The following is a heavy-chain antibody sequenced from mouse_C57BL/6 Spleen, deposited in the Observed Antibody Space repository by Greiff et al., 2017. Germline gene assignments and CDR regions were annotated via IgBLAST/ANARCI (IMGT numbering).Heavy chain of an antibody. J-gene: IGHJ4*01. CDR3: ARGIYDYDRGRVYAMDY. D-gene: IGHD2-4*01. V-gene: IGHV5-17*01. Sequence: EVQVVESGGGLVKPGGSLKLSCAASGFTFSDYGMHWVRQAPEKGLEWVAYISSGSSTIYYADTVKGRFTISRDNAKNTLFLQMTSLRSEDTAMYYCARGIYDYDRGRVYAMDYWGQGTSVTVSS. CDR2: ISSGSSTI. CDR1: GFTFSDYG.